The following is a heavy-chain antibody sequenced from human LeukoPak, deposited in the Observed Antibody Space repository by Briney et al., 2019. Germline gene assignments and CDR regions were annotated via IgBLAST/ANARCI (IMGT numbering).Heavy chain of an antibody. D-gene: IGHD3-22*01. CDR3: ARSGSSGYYPTFFY. CDR1: GGSISSYY. V-gene: IGHV4-59*08. Sequence: SETLSLTCTVSGGSISSYYWSWIRQPPGKGLEWIGYIYYSGSTNYNPSLKSRVTISVDTSKNQFSLKLSSVTAADTAVYYCARSGSSGYYPTFFYWGQGTLVTVSS. CDR2: IYYSGST. J-gene: IGHJ4*02.